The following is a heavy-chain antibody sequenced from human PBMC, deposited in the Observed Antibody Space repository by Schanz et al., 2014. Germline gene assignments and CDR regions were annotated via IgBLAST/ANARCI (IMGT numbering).Heavy chain of an antibody. CDR1: GGSISIYY. D-gene: IGHD6-19*01. Sequence: QMQLQESGPGLVKPSETLSLTCTVSGGSISIYYWSWIRQTAGAGLEWIGRIHPSGSTNYSPSLTSRVSMSVDTSNNHFSLRLSSVTAADTAVYYCARDAGGSGSVWGQGTTVTVSS. CDR2: IHPSGST. CDR3: ARDAGGSGSV. J-gene: IGHJ6*02. V-gene: IGHV4-4*07.